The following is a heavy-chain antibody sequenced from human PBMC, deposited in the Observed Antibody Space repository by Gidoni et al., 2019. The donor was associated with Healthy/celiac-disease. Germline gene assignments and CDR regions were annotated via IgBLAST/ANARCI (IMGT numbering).Heavy chain of an antibody. CDR2: IHTSGST. J-gene: IGHJ3*02. D-gene: IGHD2-15*01. V-gene: IGHV4-4*07. CDR3: ARYEGYCSGGSCYDAFDI. CDR1: GGSISGSY. Sequence: QVQLQESGPGLATPSATLSLTCTVSGGSISGSYWSWIRQPAGKGLEWIGRIHTSGSTNYNPSLKSRVTMSVDTSKNQFALKLSSVTAADTAVYYCARYEGYCSGGSCYDAFDIWGQGTVVTVSS.